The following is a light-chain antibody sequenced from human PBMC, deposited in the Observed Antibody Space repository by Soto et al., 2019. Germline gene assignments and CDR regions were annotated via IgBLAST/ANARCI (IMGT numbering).Light chain of an antibody. CDR2: GAS. J-gene: IGKJ2*01. Sequence: EIVLTQSPATLSVSPGNRATLSCRSSQSVNSDLAWYHQKPGQAPRLLIYGASTRATGTPTRFSGSGSGTEFTLTISSLQSEDFAVYFCQQYNNWPPYTFGQGTKLEIK. CDR1: QSVNSD. CDR3: QQYNNWPPYT. V-gene: IGKV3-15*01.